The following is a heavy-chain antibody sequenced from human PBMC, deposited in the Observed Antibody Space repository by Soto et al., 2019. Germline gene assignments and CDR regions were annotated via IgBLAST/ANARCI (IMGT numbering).Heavy chain of an antibody. CDR2: IKQGGSEK. CDR3: ARDGSGWYSAYYYGMDV. D-gene: IGHD6-19*01. J-gene: IGHJ6*02. Sequence: PGGSLRLSCAASGFTFSSYWMSWVRQAPGKGLEWVANIKQGGSEKYYVDSVKGRFTISRDNAKNSLYLQMNSLRAEDTAVYYCARDGSGWYSAYYYGMDVWGQGTTVTVSS. V-gene: IGHV3-7*04. CDR1: GFTFSSYW.